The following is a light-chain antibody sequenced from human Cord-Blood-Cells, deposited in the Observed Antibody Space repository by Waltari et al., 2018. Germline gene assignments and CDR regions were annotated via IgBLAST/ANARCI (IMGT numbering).Light chain of an antibody. CDR2: DAS. V-gene: IGKV3-11*01. CDR1: QGCSSY. Sequence: EIVLTQSPATLSLSPGERATLSCRPSQGCSSYLAWYQQEPGQAPRLLIYDASNRATGITARFSGSGSGTDFTLTISSLEPEDFAVYYCQQRSNWPPITFGQGTRLEIK. J-gene: IGKJ5*01. CDR3: QQRSNWPPIT.